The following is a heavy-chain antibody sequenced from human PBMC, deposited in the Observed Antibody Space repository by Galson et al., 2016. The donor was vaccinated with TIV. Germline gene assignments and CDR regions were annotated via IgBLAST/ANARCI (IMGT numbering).Heavy chain of an antibody. D-gene: IGHD2/OR15-2a*01. V-gene: IGHV1-69*06. J-gene: IGHJ6*02. CDR3: ARDRPHLLSGHVMDV. CDR2: INPIFGTA. CDR1: GGTFSNSV. Sequence: SVKVSCKASGGTFSNSVISWVRQAPGQGLEWMGSINPIFGTANYAQKFQGRVTITADTSTSTIYMELSSLRSYDTAVYYCARDRPHLLSGHVMDVWGQGTTVTVSS.